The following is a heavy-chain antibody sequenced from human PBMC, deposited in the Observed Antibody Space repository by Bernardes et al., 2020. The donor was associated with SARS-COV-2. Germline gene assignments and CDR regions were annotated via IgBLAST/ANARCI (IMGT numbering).Heavy chain of an antibody. CDR2: INHSGST. Sequence: LSLPFAVYGGSFSGYYWSWIRQPPGKGLEWIGEINHSGSTNYNPSLKSRVTISVDTSKNQISLKVSSVTAADTAVYYCARGGSYGGHLNVWGQGTTVTVSS. CDR3: ARGGSYGGHLNV. D-gene: IGHD5-12*01. CDR1: GGSFSGYY. J-gene: IGHJ6*02. V-gene: IGHV4-34*01.